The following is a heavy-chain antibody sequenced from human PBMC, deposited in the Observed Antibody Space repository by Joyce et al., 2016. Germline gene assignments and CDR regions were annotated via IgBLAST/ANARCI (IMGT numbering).Heavy chain of an antibody. CDR3: ARVPRFDTWYFDL. V-gene: IGHV3-33*01. Sequence: QVQLVESGGGVVQPGRSLRISCAATGFTGESHVVNWVRQAPGKGLEWVAVIWYDGSEKYYTDSVKGRFTISRDISENTLSLQMDSLRVEDTAVYYCARVPRFDTWYFDLWGRGTLVTVSS. D-gene: IGHD3-10*01. CDR1: GFTGESHV. CDR2: IWYDGSEK. J-gene: IGHJ2*01.